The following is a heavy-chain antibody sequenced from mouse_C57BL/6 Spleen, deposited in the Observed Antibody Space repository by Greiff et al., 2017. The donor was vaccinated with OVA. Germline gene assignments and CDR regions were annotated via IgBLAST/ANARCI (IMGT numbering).Heavy chain of an antibody. V-gene: IGHV1-62-2*01. CDR2: FYPGSGSI. Sequence: VQLQQSGAELVKPGASVKLSCKASGYTFTEYTIHWVKQRSGQGLEWIGWFYPGSGSIKNNEKFKDKATLTADNSSRTVNMELSRLTSEDSAVYFCARHEEAYYSNYAWFAYWGQGTLVTVSA. CDR3: ARHEEAYYSNYAWFAY. CDR1: GYTFTEYT. D-gene: IGHD2-5*01. J-gene: IGHJ3*01.